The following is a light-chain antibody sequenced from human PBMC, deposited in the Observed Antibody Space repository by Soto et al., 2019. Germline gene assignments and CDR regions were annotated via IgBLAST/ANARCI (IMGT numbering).Light chain of an antibody. CDR3: GSWDSTRRAYA. CDR2: GVT. J-gene: IGLJ1*01. Sequence: QSVLTQPPSASGSPGQSVTISCTGTTSDVGAYTYVSWYQQHPGNAPKLLIYGVTERPSGVPDRFSGSKSGTSPSWGSTGCQPGDEADYYCGSWDSTRRAYACGTGPKVTVL. CDR1: TSDVGAYTY. V-gene: IGLV2-8*01.